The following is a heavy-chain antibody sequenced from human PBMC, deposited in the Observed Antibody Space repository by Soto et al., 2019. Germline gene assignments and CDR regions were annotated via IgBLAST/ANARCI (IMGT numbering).Heavy chain of an antibody. J-gene: IGHJ4*02. CDR3: ARAIGNQIDY. D-gene: IGHD1-1*01. CDR1: GGTFSSYG. Sequence: GASVKVSCKASGGTFSSYGISWVRQAPGQGLEWMGGIIPIFGTANYAQKFQGRVTLTADESTSTAYMELISLRSEDTAVCYCARAIGNQIDYWGLGTLVTVSS. V-gene: IGHV1-69*13. CDR2: IIPIFGTA.